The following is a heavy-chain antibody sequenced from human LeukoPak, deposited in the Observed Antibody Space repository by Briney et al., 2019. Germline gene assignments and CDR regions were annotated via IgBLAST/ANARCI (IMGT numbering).Heavy chain of an antibody. D-gene: IGHD3-3*01. CDR1: GFTLSNHW. J-gene: IGHJ4*02. Sequence: GGSLRLSCAASGFTLSNHWMHWVRQAPGKGLVWVSHINGDGSETNYADSVRGRFTISRDNAKNTLYLQMNSLRVDDTAVYYCTREEGFTDHWGQGTLVTVSS. V-gene: IGHV3-74*01. CDR3: TREEGFTDH. CDR2: INGDGSET.